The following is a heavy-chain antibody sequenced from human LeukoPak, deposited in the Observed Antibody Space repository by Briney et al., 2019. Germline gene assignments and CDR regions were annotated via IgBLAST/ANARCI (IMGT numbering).Heavy chain of an antibody. Sequence: PGGSLRLSCAASGFTFSSYAMSWVRQAPGKGLVWVSTISGSGAYTYYADSVKGRFTISRDNSNNTLYLQMNSLRAEDTAVFYCAKSYSTSWSFYAYWGQGTLVTVSS. J-gene: IGHJ4*02. CDR2: ISGSGAYT. CDR1: GFTFSSYA. V-gene: IGHV3-23*01. CDR3: AKSYSTSWSFYAY. D-gene: IGHD6-13*01.